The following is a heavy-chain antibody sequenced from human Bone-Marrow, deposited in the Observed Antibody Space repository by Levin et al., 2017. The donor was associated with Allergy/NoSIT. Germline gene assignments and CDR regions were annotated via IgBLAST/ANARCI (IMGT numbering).Heavy chain of an antibody. D-gene: IGHD2-2*02. CDR1: GFTFSSYD. V-gene: IGHV3-13*01. J-gene: IGHJ6*02. CDR2: IGTAGDT. CDR3: ARGRVRDIVVVPAAISYDILTGNYYYGMDV. Sequence: SCAASGFTFSSYDMHWVRQATGKGLEWVSAIGTAGDTYYPGYVKGRFTISRENAKNSLYLQMNSLRAGDTAVYYCARGRVRDIVVVPAAISYDILTGNYYYGMDVWGQGTTVTVSS.